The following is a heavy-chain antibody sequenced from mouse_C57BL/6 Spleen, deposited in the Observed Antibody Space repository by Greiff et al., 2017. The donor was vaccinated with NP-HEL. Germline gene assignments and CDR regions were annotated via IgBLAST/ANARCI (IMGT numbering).Heavy chain of an antibody. Sequence: EVQRVESGGGLVKPGGSLKLSCAASGFTFSDYGMHWVRQAPEKGLEWVAYISSGSSTIYYADTVKGRFTISRDNAKNTLFLQMTSLRSEDTAMYYCARENYYGSSFYWYFDVWGTGTTVTVSS. V-gene: IGHV5-17*01. CDR1: GFTFSDYG. J-gene: IGHJ1*03. CDR2: ISSGSSTI. D-gene: IGHD1-1*01. CDR3: ARENYYGSSFYWYFDV.